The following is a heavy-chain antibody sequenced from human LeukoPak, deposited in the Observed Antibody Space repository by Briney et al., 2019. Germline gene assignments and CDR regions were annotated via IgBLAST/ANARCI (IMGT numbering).Heavy chain of an antibody. V-gene: IGHV1-2*02. CDR1: GYTFTGYY. Sequence: GASVKVSCKASGYTFTGYYMHWVRQAPGQGLEWLGWLNPNTGGTNYAQKFQGRVTMTRDTSITTAYMVLSSLGSDDTAIYYCARQYGDDRYNWFDPWGQGTLVTVSS. CDR2: LNPNTGGT. CDR3: ARQYGDDRYNWFDP. J-gene: IGHJ5*02. D-gene: IGHD4-17*01.